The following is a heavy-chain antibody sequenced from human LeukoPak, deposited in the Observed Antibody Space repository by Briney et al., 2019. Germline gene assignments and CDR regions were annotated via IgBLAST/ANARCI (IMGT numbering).Heavy chain of an antibody. CDR1: GGSISSSSYY. CDR3: ARHGRYFGDQFDY. Sequence: KPSETLSLTCTVSGGSISSSSYYWGWIRQPPGKGLEWIGSIYYSGSTYYNPSLKSRVTISVDTSKNQFSLKLSSVTAADTAVYYCARHGRYFGDQFDYWGQGTLVAVSS. J-gene: IGHJ4*02. V-gene: IGHV4-39*01. CDR2: IYYSGST. D-gene: IGHD3-9*01.